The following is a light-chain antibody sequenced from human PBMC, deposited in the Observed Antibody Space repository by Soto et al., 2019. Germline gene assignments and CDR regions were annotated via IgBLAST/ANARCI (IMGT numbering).Light chain of an antibody. J-gene: IGKJ5*01. V-gene: IGKV3-20*01. CDR1: QTARDND. CDR2: DGS. CDR3: QQYLNGPIT. Sequence: EFVMTQSPGTLYLSTGERATLSCRACQTARDNDLAWDQQKPGQAPRLLIYDGSSRVTGIPDRFSGGGSGTGFTLTISSLQAEDVAVYYCQQYLNGPITFGQGTRLEIK.